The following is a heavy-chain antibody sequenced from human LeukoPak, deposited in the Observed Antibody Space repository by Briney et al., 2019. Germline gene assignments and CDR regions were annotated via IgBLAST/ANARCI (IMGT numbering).Heavy chain of an antibody. CDR3: ARDLGIRGVATPFDH. V-gene: IGHV1-2*02. CDR1: GYTFTDYY. D-gene: IGHD3-10*01. J-gene: IGHJ4*02. CDR2: MSPTSGDT. Sequence: ASVKASCKASGYTFTDYYMHWVRQAPGQGLEWMGWMSPTSGDTEYAQKFQGRVTMTRDTSISTAYMEVSRLTSDDTAVYYCARDLGIRGVATPFDHWGQGTLVTVSS.